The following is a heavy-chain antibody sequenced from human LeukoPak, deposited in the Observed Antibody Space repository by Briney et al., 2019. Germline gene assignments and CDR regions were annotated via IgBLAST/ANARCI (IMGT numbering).Heavy chain of an antibody. D-gene: IGHD5-24*01. Sequence: KPSETLSLTCTGSGGSISSTSYYWGWIRQSPGKGLEWIGSVYYTGSTQDNPSLKGRVTISEDTSKNQFSLKLTSVTAEDTAVYYCARQLGDGYNLVYWFDPWGQGTLVTVSS. CDR2: VYYTGST. J-gene: IGHJ5*02. CDR3: ARQLGDGYNLVYWFDP. V-gene: IGHV4-39*01. CDR1: GGSISSTSYY.